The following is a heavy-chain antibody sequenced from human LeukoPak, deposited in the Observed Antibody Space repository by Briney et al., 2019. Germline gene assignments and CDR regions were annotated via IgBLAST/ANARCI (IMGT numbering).Heavy chain of an antibody. CDR1: GGSISSGGYS. CDR2: IYHSGST. CDR3: ARAYYYDSSGYYYFDY. Sequence: SETLSLTCAVSGGSISSGGYSWSWIRQPPGKGLEWIGYIYHSGSTYYNPSLKSRVTISVDRSKNQFSLKLSSVTAADTAVYYCARAYYYDSSGYYYFDYWGQGTLVTVSS. V-gene: IGHV4-30-2*01. J-gene: IGHJ4*02. D-gene: IGHD3-22*01.